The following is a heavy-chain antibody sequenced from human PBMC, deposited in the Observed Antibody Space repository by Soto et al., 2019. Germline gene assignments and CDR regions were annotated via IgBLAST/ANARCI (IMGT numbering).Heavy chain of an antibody. J-gene: IGHJ4*02. CDR2: IYYSGST. CDR3: ARVGAGLDDSSGYFDY. D-gene: IGHD3-22*01. CDR1: GGSISSGDYY. V-gene: IGHV4-30-4*01. Sequence: PSETLSLTCTVSGGSISSGDYYWSWIRQPPGKGLEWIGYIYYSGSTYYNPSLKSRVTISVDTSKNQLSLKLSSVTAADTAVYYCARVGAGLDDSSGYFDYWGQGALVTVSS.